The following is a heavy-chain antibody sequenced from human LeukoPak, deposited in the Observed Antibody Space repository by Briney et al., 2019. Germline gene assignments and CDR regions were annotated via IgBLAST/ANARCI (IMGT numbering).Heavy chain of an antibody. CDR3: ARAGGSTVSHSDY. CDR2: ISYDGSNK. D-gene: IGHD4-17*01. J-gene: IGHJ4*02. V-gene: IGHV3-30-3*01. CDR1: GFTFSSYA. Sequence: GGSLRLSCAASGFTFSSYAMHWVRQAPGKGLEWVAVISYDGSNKYYADSVKGRFTISKDNAKNSLYLQMNSLRAEDTAVYYCARAGGSTVSHSDYWGQGTLVIVSS.